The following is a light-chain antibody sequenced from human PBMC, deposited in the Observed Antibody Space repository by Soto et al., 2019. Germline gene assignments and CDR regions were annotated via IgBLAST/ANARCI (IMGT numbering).Light chain of an antibody. Sequence: EIVLTQSPATLSLSPGERATLSCRASQSVNSHLTWYQQKPGQAPRLLIYDASNRATGIPARFIGSGSGTDFTLTISSLEPEDFAIYFCQQRTNWRLTFGGGTKVEIK. J-gene: IGKJ4*01. CDR1: QSVNSH. V-gene: IGKV3-11*01. CDR2: DAS. CDR3: QQRTNWRLT.